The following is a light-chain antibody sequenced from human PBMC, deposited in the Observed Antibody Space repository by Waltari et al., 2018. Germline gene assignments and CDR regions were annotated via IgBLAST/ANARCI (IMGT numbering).Light chain of an antibody. CDR2: EVS. CDR1: SSDVGSYNL. CDR3: CSYAVGSTYV. V-gene: IGLV2-23*02. J-gene: IGLJ1*01. Sequence: QSALTQPASVSGSPGQSITISCNGTSSDVGSYNLVSCYQQHPGKAPQLLIYEVSKRPSGVSNRFSASKSGNTASLTISGLQTEDEADYYCCSYAVGSTYVFGTGTKVTVL.